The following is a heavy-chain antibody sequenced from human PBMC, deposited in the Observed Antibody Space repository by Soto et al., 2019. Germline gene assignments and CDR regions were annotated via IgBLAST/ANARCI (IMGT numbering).Heavy chain of an antibody. CDR2: VYSSGTT. CDR1: GGSINSYW. D-gene: IGHD3-10*01. Sequence: PSETLSPTSSVPGGSINSYWWSWIRQPAGKGLEWIGRVYSSGTTDYNPSLNSRATLSVETSKNQFSLKLSSVTAADTAVYYCARDIGSYAYGEGYWGQGIQVPVSS. CDR3: ARDIGSYAYGEGY. J-gene: IGHJ4*02. V-gene: IGHV4-4*07.